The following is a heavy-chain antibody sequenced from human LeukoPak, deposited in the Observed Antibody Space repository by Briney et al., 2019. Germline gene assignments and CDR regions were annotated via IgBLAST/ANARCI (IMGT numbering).Heavy chain of an antibody. CDR3: ARLPLRSIAVGYYGMDV. D-gene: IGHD6-6*01. V-gene: IGHV1-69*01. J-gene: IGHJ6*02. CDR1: GGTFSGYA. Sequence: SVKVSCKASGGTFSGYAISWVRQAPGQGLEWMGGIIPIFGTANYAQKFQGRVTITADESTSTAYMELSSLRSEDTAVYYCARLPLRSIAVGYYGMDVWGQGTTVTVSS. CDR2: IIPIFGTA.